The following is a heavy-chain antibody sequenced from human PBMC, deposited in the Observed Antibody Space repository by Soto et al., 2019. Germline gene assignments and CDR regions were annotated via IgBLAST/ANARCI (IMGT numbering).Heavy chain of an antibody. D-gene: IGHD2-8*02. CDR1: GGSFSGYY. CDR2: INHSGST. CDR3: ARDKITGLFDY. J-gene: IGHJ4*02. Sequence: SDTLSLTCAVYGGSFSGYYWTWIRQPPGTGLEWIREINHSGSTNYNPSLKSRVTISVDTSKNQFSLKLTSVTAADTAVYYCARDKITGLFDYWGQGTLVTVS. V-gene: IGHV4-34*01.